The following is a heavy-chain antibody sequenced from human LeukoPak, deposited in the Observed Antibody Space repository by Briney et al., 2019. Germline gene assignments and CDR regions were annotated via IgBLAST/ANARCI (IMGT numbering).Heavy chain of an antibody. Sequence: GGSLTLSCAASVFTFSNAWMSWVRQAPGKGLEWIDRINSKTEGCTTHYAAPVKGRFTISRHDSKNTMSLQMNSLKTEDTAVYYCTSSRGDYWGQGTLVTVSS. V-gene: IGHV3-15*01. J-gene: IGHJ4*02. D-gene: IGHD3-10*01. CDR2: INSKTEGCTT. CDR1: VFTFSNAW. CDR3: TSSRGDY.